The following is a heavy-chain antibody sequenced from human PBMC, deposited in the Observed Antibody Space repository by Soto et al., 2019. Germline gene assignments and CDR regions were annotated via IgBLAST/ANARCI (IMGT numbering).Heavy chain of an antibody. CDR1: GGSISSYY. V-gene: IGHV4-59*01. CDR2: IHYSGNT. CDR3: ARRAGDSSGYYYI. Sequence: QVQLQESGPGLVKPSETLSLTCTVSGGSISSYYWSWIRQPPGKGLEWIGYIHYSGNTDYNPSLRSRVTISVDTSKSQFSLKLSSVTAADTAVYYCARRAGDSSGYYYIWGQGTLVTVSS. J-gene: IGHJ4*02. D-gene: IGHD3-22*01.